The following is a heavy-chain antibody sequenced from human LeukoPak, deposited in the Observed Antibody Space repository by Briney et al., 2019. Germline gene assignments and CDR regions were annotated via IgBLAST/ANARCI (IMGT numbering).Heavy chain of an antibody. D-gene: IGHD2-15*01. J-gene: IGHJ6*02. CDR1: GFTFSSYA. CDR3: AGRLGYCSGGSCVYYYGMDV. CDR2: ISGSGGST. Sequence: GGSLRLSCAASGFTFSSYAMSWVRQAPGEGLEWVSAISGSGGSTYYADSVKGRFTISRDNSKNTLYLQMNSLRAEDTAVYYCAGRLGYCSGGSCVYYYGMDVWGQGTTVTVSS. V-gene: IGHV3-23*01.